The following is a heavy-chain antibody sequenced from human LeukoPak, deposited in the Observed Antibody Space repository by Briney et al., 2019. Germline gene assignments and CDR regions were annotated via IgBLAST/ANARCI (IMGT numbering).Heavy chain of an antibody. D-gene: IGHD6-19*01. V-gene: IGHV3-7*01. CDR1: GFTFSSYW. Sequence: GGSLRLSCASSGFTFSSYWMSWVRQAPGKGLEWVANIKQDGSEKYNVDSVKGRFTISRDNAKNSLYLQMNSLRAEDTAVYYCARESSGPYYFDYWGQGTLVTVSS. CDR3: ARESSGPYYFDY. J-gene: IGHJ4*02. CDR2: IKQDGSEK.